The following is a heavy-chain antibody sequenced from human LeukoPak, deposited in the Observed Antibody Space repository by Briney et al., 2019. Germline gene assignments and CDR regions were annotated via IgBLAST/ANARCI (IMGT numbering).Heavy chain of an antibody. Sequence: GGSLRLSCAASGFTFSNYAMSWVRQAPGKGLEWVSAISGSGDNTYYADSVKGRFTVSRDNSKNTLYVQMKSLRAEDTAVYYCAFSSGYYSPLDYWGQGTLVTVSS. J-gene: IGHJ4*02. CDR2: ISGSGDNT. CDR1: GFTFSNYA. D-gene: IGHD3-22*01. CDR3: AFSSGYYSPLDY. V-gene: IGHV3-23*01.